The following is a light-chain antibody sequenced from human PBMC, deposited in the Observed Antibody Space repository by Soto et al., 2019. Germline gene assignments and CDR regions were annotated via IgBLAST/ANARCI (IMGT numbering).Light chain of an antibody. J-gene: IGKJ2*01. CDR1: QSLAYSDGNTY. CDR3: MQGTHWPPYT. V-gene: IGKV2-30*01. CDR2: KVS. Sequence: DVVMTQSPLSLPVTLGQPASISCRSSQSLAYSDGNTYLNWFQQRPGQSPRRLIYKVSNRDSGGPDRCSGSGAGTALTLKISRVESEDVGVYYCMQGTHWPPYTFGQGTKLEIK.